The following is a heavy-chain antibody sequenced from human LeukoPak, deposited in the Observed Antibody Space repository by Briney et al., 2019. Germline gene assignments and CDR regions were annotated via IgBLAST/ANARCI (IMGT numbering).Heavy chain of an antibody. D-gene: IGHD3-10*01. J-gene: IGHJ2*01. CDR1: GGSMGSTDHF. V-gene: IGHV4-39*01. Sequence: PSETLSLTCIVSGGSMGSTDHFWGWIRQPPGKGLEWIGSFYYTGTIFYSPSLESRGTISIDTSKNQFSLKIRSVTAADTAVYYCARQGVVPNKAGWYFDLWGRGALVTVSS. CDR2: FYYTGTI. CDR3: ARQGVVPNKAGWYFDL.